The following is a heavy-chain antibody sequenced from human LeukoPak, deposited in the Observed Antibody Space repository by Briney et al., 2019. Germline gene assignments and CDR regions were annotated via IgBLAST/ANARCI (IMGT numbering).Heavy chain of an antibody. CDR2: IYYNGYT. Sequence: PSETLSLTCIVSGDSISGYYWSWIRQPPGKGLEWIGNIYYNGYTNSNPSLRSRLSISLDMSKNQFSLKLSSVTAADTAVYYCARGGSYFAYWGQGTLVTVSS. J-gene: IGHJ4*02. CDR3: ARGGSYFAY. CDR1: GDSISGYY. V-gene: IGHV4-59*01. D-gene: IGHD1-26*01.